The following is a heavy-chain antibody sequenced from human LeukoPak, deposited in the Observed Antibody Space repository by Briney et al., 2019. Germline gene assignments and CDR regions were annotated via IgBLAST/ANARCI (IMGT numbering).Heavy chain of an antibody. J-gene: IGHJ4*02. CDR1: GGSISSSSYY. Sequence: SETLSLTCTVSGGSISSSSYYWGWIRQPPGKGLEWIGSIYYSGSTYYNPSLKSRVTISVDTSKNQFSLKPSSVTAADTAVYYCASQGYSSGFDYWGQGTLVTVSS. CDR3: ASQGYSSGFDY. CDR2: IYYSGST. D-gene: IGHD6-19*01. V-gene: IGHV4-39*01.